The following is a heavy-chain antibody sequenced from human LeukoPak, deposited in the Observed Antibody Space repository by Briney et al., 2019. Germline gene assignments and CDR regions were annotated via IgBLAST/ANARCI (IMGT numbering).Heavy chain of an antibody. J-gene: IGHJ5*02. V-gene: IGHV1-8*01. Sequence: ASLKVSCKASGYTFTSYAINSVRQAPGQGHEWMGWMNTNSGNTGYAQKFQGRVTMTRNTSISTAYMELSSLRSEDTAVYYCARARRGEAANNWFDRWGQGTLVTVSS. CDR2: MNTNSGNT. CDR1: GYTFTSYA. CDR3: ARARRGEAANNWFDR. D-gene: IGHD6-13*01.